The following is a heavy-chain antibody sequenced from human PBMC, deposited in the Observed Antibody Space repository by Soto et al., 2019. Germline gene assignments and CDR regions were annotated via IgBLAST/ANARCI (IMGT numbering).Heavy chain of an antibody. D-gene: IGHD3-10*01. CDR1: GFTFSSYA. J-gene: IGHJ4*02. V-gene: IGHV3-30-3*01. Sequence: GGSLRLSCAASGFTFSSYAMHWVRQAPGKGLEWVAVISYDGSNKYYADSVKGRFTISRDNSKNTLYLQMNSLRAEDTAVYYCARASGFGELPPFKDFDYWGQGTLVTVSS. CDR3: ARASGFGELPPFKDFDY. CDR2: ISYDGSNK.